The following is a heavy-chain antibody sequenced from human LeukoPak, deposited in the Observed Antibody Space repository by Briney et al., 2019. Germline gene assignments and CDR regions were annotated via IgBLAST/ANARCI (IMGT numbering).Heavy chain of an antibody. V-gene: IGHV1-69*13. CDR3: ARAGNYYGSGSYYTYFDY. Sequence: ASVKVSCKASGGTFSSYAISWVRQAPGQGLEWMGGIIPIFGTANYAQKFQGRVTITADESTSTAYMELSSLRSEDTAVYYCARAGNYYGSGSYYTYFDYWGQGTLVTVSS. J-gene: IGHJ4*02. CDR2: IIPIFGTA. D-gene: IGHD3-10*01. CDR1: GGTFSSYA.